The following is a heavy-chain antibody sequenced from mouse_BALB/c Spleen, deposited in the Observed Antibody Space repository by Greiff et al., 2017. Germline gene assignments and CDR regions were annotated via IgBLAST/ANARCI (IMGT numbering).Heavy chain of an antibody. CDR3: ARGALYYRYDIYYAMDY. Sequence: EVQGVESGGGLVQPGESLKLSCESNEYEFPSHDMSWVRKTPEKRLELVAAINSDGGSTYYPDTMERRFIISRDNTQKTLYLQMSSLRSEDTALYYCARGALYYRYDIYYAMDYWGQGTSVTVSS. CDR1: EYEFPSHD. D-gene: IGHD2-14*01. CDR2: INSDGGST. V-gene: IGHV5-2*01. J-gene: IGHJ4*01.